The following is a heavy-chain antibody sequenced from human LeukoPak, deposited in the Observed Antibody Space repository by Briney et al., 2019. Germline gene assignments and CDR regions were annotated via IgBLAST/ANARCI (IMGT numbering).Heavy chain of an antibody. CDR3: ARASRNCTNGVCGGSYFDY. D-gene: IGHD2-8*01. V-gene: IGHV4-4*07. CDR1: GGSISSYY. Sequence: SETLSLTCTVSGGSISSYYWSWIRQPAGKGLEWIGRIYTSGSTNYNPSLKSRVTMSVDTSKNQFSLKLSSVTAADTAVYYCARASRNCTNGVCGGSYFDYWGQGTLVTVSS. CDR2: IYTSGST. J-gene: IGHJ4*02.